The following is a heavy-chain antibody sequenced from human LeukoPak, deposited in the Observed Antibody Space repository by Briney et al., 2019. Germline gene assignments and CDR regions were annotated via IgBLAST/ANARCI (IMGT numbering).Heavy chain of an antibody. CDR2: ISYDGSNK. Sequence: SCKASGSSFSSFYMHWVRQAPGKGLEWVAVISYDGSNKYYADSVKGRFTISRDNSKNTLYLQMNSLRAEDTAVYYCARDDYYYDSSGPMCFDYWGQGTLVTVSS. CDR1: GSSFSSFY. V-gene: IGHV3-30-3*01. CDR3: ARDDYYYDSSGPMCFDY. J-gene: IGHJ4*02. D-gene: IGHD3-22*01.